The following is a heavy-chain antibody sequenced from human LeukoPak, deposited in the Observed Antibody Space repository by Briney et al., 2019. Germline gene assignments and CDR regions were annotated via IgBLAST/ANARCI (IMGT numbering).Heavy chain of an antibody. CDR2: IYYDGCT. J-gene: IGHJ5*02. CDR1: GGSITITNYY. V-gene: IGHV4-39*07. CDR3: ARGNSIPLRYFVHRGFDP. D-gene: IGHD3-9*01. Sequence: SETLSLTCTVSGGSITITNYYWGWIRQPPGKGLEWVGNIYYDGCTYYNPSLKSRVTISLDTSKNQFSLKLSSVTAADTAVYYCARGNSIPLRYFVHRGFDPWGQGTLVTVSS.